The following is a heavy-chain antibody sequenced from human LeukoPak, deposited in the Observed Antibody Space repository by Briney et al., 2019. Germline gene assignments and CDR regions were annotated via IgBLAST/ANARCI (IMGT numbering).Heavy chain of an antibody. CDR3: ARGIYYYGPGRGVNWFDP. CDR1: GGSISSYY. V-gene: IGHV4-4*07. Sequence: SETLSLTCTVSGGSISSYYWSWIRQPAGKGLEWIGRIYTSGSTNYNPSLKSRVTMSVDTSKNQFSLKLSSVTAADTAVYYCARGIYYYGPGRGVNWFDPWGQGTLVTVSS. J-gene: IGHJ5*02. CDR2: IYTSGST. D-gene: IGHD3-10*01.